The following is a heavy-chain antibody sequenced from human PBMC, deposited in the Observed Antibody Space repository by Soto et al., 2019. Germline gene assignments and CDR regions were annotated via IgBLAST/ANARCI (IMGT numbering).Heavy chain of an antibody. J-gene: IGHJ4*02. CDR2: IYHSGST. Sequence: PSETLSLTCAVSGGSISSGGFSWSWIRQPPGKGLEWIGNIYHSGSTYYNPSLKSRVTISLDRSKNQFSLKLSSVTAADTAVYYCAARRIWYFDYWGQGTRVTVSS. V-gene: IGHV4-30-2*01. CDR1: GGSISSGGFS. D-gene: IGHD2-15*01. CDR3: AARRIWYFDY.